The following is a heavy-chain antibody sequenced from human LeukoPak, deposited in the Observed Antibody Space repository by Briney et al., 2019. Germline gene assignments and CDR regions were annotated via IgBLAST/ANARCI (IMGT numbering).Heavy chain of an antibody. CDR2: IYYGANT. CDR1: GGSISSSLYY. CDR3: AGGQTLDWLSNYFDS. V-gene: IGHV4-39*01. J-gene: IGHJ4*02. Sequence: SETLSLTCTVSGGSISSSLYYWGWVRQPPGKGLEWVGSIYYGANTYYNPSLKSRLTISVDTSKNQVSLKLRSVTAPDTALYFCAGGQTLDWLSNYFDSWGQGNLVIVSS. D-gene: IGHD3-3*01.